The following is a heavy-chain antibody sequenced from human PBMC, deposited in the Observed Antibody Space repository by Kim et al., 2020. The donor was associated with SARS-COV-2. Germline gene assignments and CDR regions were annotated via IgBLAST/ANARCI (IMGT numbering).Heavy chain of an antibody. CDR1: GITFSRSG. J-gene: IGHJ4*02. CDR2: ISYDGTSK. V-gene: IGHV3-30*03. D-gene: IGHD1-1*01. CDR3: ARDRAGTDIDH. Sequence: GESLRLSCVASGITFSRSGMHWVRQAPGKGLDWVAFISYDGTSKDYTDAVKGRFTISRDNSKNTLYLQMNTLRGEDSAVYYCARDRAGTDIDHWGQGALVTVSS.